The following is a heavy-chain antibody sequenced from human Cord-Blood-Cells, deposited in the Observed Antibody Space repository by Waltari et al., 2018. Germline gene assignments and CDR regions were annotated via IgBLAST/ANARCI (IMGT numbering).Heavy chain of an antibody. V-gene: IGHV1-46*01. CDR2: INPSGGST. Sequence: QVQLVQSGAEMKKPGASVKVSCKASGYTFTSYYMHWVRQAPGQGLEWMGIINPSGGSTSYAQKFQGRVTMTRDTSTSTVYMELSSLRSEYTAVYYCARARPNYDFWSGYYDYWGQGTLVTVSS. D-gene: IGHD3-3*01. CDR1: GYTFTSYY. J-gene: IGHJ4*02. CDR3: ARARPNYDFWSGYYDY.